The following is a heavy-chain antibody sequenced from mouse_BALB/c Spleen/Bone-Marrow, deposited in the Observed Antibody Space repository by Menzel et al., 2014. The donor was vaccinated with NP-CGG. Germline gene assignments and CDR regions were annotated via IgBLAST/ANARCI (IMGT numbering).Heavy chain of an antibody. CDR2: ISHSGGSS. V-gene: IGHV5-12-2*01. J-gene: IGHJ1*01. CDR3: ARVSPYWYFDV. CDR1: GFTFSSYI. D-gene: IGHD6-2*01. Sequence: EVNVVESGGGFVQPGGSLKLSCAASGFTFSSYIMSWVRQTPEKRLEWAAYISHSGGSSYYLDTVKGRFTISRDNAKNTLYLQMSSLKSEDTAMYYCARVSPYWYFDVWGAGTTVTVSS.